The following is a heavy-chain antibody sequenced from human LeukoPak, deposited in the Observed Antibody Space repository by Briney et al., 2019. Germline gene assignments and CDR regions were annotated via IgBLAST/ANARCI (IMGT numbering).Heavy chain of an antibody. CDR2: ISYDGSNK. CDR1: GFTFSSYA. D-gene: IGHD6-19*01. Sequence: GGSLRLSYAASGFTFSSYAMHWVRQAPGKGLEWVAVISYDGSNKYYADSVKGRFTISRDNSKNTLYLQMNSLRAEDTAVYYCARDQDSSGWYTFDYWGQGTLVTVSS. J-gene: IGHJ4*02. CDR3: ARDQDSSGWYTFDY. V-gene: IGHV3-30*04.